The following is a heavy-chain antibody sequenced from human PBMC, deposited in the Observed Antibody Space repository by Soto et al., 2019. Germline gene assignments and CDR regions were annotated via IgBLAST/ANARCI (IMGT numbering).Heavy chain of an antibody. D-gene: IGHD6-6*01. CDR1: GDSISSGGYF. V-gene: IGHV4-30-4*01. J-gene: IGHJ6*04. CDR2: IYYSGST. CDR3: ARAGSEDYYGMDV. Sequence: SETLSLTCTVSGDSISSGGYFWSWIRQPPGKGLEWIGYIYYSGSTSYNPSLKSRLIISVDTSKNQFSLKLSSVTAADTAVYYCARAGSEDYYGMDVWGEGTTVTVSS.